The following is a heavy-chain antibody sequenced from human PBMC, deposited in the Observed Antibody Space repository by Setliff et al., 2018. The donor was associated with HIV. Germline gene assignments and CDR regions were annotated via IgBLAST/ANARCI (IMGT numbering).Heavy chain of an antibody. CDR1: GYTFIHYD. CDR2: INTDTGNT. D-gene: IGHD3-9*01. V-gene: IGHV1-3*04. CDR3: ARGMHAVRYFDWFDAFDI. Sequence: ASVKVSCKTSGYTFIHYDIHWVRQAPGERLEWLGWINTDTGNTKYSQKFQDRLTFTRDTSALTADMELSSLRSQDTAVYFCARGMHAVRYFDWFDAFDIWGQGTMVTVSS. J-gene: IGHJ3*02.